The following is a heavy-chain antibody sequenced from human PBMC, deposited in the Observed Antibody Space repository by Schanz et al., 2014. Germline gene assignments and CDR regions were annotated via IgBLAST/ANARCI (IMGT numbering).Heavy chain of an antibody. D-gene: IGHD2-2*01. CDR2: IFHKGNT. Sequence: QVHLQESGPGLVKPSQTLSLTCTVSGGSISSGGYYWSWIRQPPGKGLEWIGSIFHKGNTNYNASLKSRVAMSVDGSKNQFSLTVTSVTAADTAVYYCARESPWGPAGVLGYFDIWGRGTLVIVSS. CDR1: GGSISSGGYY. J-gene: IGHJ2*01. CDR3: ARESPWGPAGVLGYFDI. V-gene: IGHV4-30-2*01.